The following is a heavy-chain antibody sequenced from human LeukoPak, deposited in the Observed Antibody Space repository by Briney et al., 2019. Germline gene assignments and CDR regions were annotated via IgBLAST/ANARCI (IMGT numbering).Heavy chain of an antibody. Sequence: QAGGSLRLSCAASGFTFSDYYMTWIRQVPGKGLEWLSYISHSSSTIYYSESVEGRFTISRDNAKNSLYLQMNSLRVEDTAVYYCAREPSSGWYRYFDYWGLETLVTVSS. V-gene: IGHV3-11*01. CDR1: GFTFSDYY. J-gene: IGHJ4*02. CDR3: AREPSSGWYRYFDY. CDR2: ISHSSSTI. D-gene: IGHD6-19*01.